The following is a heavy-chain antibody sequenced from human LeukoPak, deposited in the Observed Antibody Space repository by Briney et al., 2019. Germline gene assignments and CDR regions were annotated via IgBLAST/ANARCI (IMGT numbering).Heavy chain of an antibody. J-gene: IGHJ3*02. CDR3: ARVIGWDEPFDI. CDR2: IAYDGNNQ. V-gene: IGHV3-30*02. D-gene: IGHD1-26*01. Sequence: PGGSLRLSCAVSGFTFSSYGMHWVRQAPGKGLEWVAFIAYDGNNQYYADSVKGRFTVSRDNAKNTLYLQMNSLRAGDTAVYYCARVIGWDEPFDIWGQGTMVTVSS. CDR1: GFTFSSYG.